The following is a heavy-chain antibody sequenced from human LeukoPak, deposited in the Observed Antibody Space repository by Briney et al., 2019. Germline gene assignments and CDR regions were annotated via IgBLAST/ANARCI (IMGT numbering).Heavy chain of an antibody. J-gene: IGHJ4*02. D-gene: IGHD3-22*01. CDR1: GSSFTSNW. CDR3: ARHDRDDYDNDGYFDF. CDR2: IYPRDSDT. Sequence: GESLKISCKASGSSFTSNWIGWVRRMPGKGLEWMGIIYPRDSDTRYSPSFEGQVTISADKSITTAYLHWSSLKASDTAMYYCARHDRDDYDNDGYFDFWGQGTLVTVSS. V-gene: IGHV5-51*01.